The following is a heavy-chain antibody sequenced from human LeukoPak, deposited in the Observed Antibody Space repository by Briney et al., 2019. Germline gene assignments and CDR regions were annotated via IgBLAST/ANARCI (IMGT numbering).Heavy chain of an antibody. J-gene: IGHJ4*02. Sequence: QPGGSLRLSCAASEFTFSSYAMSWVRQAPGKGLEWVSAISDSGGSTYYADSVKGRFTVSRDNPKNTMYLQMNSLRAEDTAVYYCAKDRRACSSSSCYYRFDYWGQGTLVTVSS. CDR3: AKDRRACSSSSCYYRFDY. CDR2: ISDSGGST. V-gene: IGHV3-23*01. CDR1: EFTFSSYA. D-gene: IGHD2-2*01.